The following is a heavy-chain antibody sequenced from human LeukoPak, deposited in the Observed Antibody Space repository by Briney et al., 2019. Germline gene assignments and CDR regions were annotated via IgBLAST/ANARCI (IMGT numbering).Heavy chain of an antibody. CDR3: ARDSYGDANFDS. CDR1: GFIVNTNY. Sequence: GRSLRLSCAASGFIVNTNYMTWVRQAAGGGLEWVSFISADGNTYYADSVKGRFTISRDISKNAVYLQMNSLRAEDTAVYYCARDSYGDANFDSWGQGTLVTVSS. V-gene: IGHV3-53*01. D-gene: IGHD4-17*01. CDR2: ISADGNT. J-gene: IGHJ4*02.